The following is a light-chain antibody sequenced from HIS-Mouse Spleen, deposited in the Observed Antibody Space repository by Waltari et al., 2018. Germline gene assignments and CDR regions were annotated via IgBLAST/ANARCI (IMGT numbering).Light chain of an antibody. Sequence: QSALTQPASVPGSPGQSITISCTGPSSAVGGYNYVPWYQQHPGKAPKLMIYDVSNRPSGVSNRFSGSKSGNTASLTISGLQAEDEADYYCSSYTSSSTEVFGGGTKLTVL. CDR2: DVS. CDR1: SSAVGGYNY. V-gene: IGLV2-14*03. J-gene: IGLJ2*01. CDR3: SSYTSSSTEV.